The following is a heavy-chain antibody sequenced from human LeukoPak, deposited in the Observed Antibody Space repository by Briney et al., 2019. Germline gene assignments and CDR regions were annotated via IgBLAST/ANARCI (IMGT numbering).Heavy chain of an antibody. V-gene: IGHV1-2*02. D-gene: IGHD2-2*01. Sequence: ASVKVSCKASGYTFISYDIVWLRQATGQGLEWMGWINPNSGGTNYPQKFQGRVTMTRDTSISTAYMELSRLRSDDTAVYYCARLKDIVVVPAANVGFDYWGQGTLVTASS. CDR1: GYTFISYD. J-gene: IGHJ4*02. CDR2: INPNSGGT. CDR3: ARLKDIVVVPAANVGFDY.